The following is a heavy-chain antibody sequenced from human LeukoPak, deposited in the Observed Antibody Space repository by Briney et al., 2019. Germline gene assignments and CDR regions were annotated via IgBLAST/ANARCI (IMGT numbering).Heavy chain of an antibody. V-gene: IGHV3-21*01. CDR2: ISSSSYI. CDR3: AKLWFGELLLLDY. D-gene: IGHD3-10*01. J-gene: IGHJ4*02. CDR1: GFTFSSYS. Sequence: GGSLRLSCAASGFTFSSYSMNWVRQAPGKGLEWVSSISSSSYIYYADSVKGRFTISRDNAKNSLYLQMNSLRAEDTAVYYCAKLWFGELLLLDYWGQGTLVTVSS.